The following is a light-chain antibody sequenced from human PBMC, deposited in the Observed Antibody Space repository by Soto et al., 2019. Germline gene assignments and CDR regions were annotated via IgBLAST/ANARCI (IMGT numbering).Light chain of an antibody. Sequence: AIHLTQSPSSLSASVGDRVTITCRASQGISTLLAWYQQKPGKAPKVLXYESSLLQSGVPSRFSGSGSGTDCTLTISSLQTEDVATYYCQHFKSFPITFGQGTRLEIK. CDR1: QGISTL. CDR3: QHFKSFPIT. CDR2: ESS. V-gene: IGKV1-13*02. J-gene: IGKJ5*01.